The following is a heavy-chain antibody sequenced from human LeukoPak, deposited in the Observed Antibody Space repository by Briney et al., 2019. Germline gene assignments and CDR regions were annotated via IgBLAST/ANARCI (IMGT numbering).Heavy chain of an antibody. CDR2: IHYSGST. Sequence: SETLSLTCTFSGGSSTSYYWNWIRQPPGKGLEWIGYIHYSGSTNYNPSLKSRATISLDTSKNQVSLKLSSVTAADTAIYYCARRASGSYPDYFDYWGQGVLVTVSS. D-gene: IGHD1-26*01. CDR1: GGSSTSYY. V-gene: IGHV4-59*08. CDR3: ARRASGSYPDYFDY. J-gene: IGHJ4*02.